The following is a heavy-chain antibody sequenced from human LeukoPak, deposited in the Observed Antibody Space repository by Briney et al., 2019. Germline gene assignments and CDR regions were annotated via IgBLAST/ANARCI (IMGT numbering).Heavy chain of an antibody. Sequence: PSETLSLTCTVSGGSISSSSYYWGWIRQPPGKGLEWIGSIYYSGSTYYNPSLKSRVTISVDTSKNQFSLKLSSVTAADTAVYYCARRAGYSYGYEPFDCWGQGTLVTVSS. CDR3: ARRAGYSYGYEPFDC. V-gene: IGHV4-39*07. J-gene: IGHJ4*02. CDR1: GGSISSSSYY. CDR2: IYYSGST. D-gene: IGHD5-18*01.